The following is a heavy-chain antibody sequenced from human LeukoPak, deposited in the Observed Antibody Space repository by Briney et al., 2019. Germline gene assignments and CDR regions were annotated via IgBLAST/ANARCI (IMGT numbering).Heavy chain of an antibody. D-gene: IGHD2-2*01. CDR3: ARQIVVVPAANWFDP. CDR2: IYHSGST. CDR1: GGSISSSNW. J-gene: IGHJ5*02. Sequence: SETLSLTCAVSGGSISSSNWWSWVRQPPGKGLEWIGEIYHSGSTNYNPSLKGRVTISVDKSKNQFSLKLSSVTAADTAVYYCARQIVVVPAANWFDPWGQGTLVTVSS. V-gene: IGHV4-4*02.